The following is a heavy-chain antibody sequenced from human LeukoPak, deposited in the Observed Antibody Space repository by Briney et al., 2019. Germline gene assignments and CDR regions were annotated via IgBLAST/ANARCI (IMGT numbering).Heavy chain of an antibody. CDR2: ISSSGSTI. D-gene: IGHD6-13*01. CDR1: GFTFSSYE. J-gene: IGHJ4*02. V-gene: IGHV3-48*03. CDR3: ASTPGYSSSWGRFY. Sequence: GGSLRLSRAASGFTFSSYEMNRVRQAPGKGLEWVSYISSSGSTIYYADSVKGRFTISRDNAKNSLYLQMNSLRAEDTAVYYCASTPGYSSSWGRFYWGQGTLVTVSS.